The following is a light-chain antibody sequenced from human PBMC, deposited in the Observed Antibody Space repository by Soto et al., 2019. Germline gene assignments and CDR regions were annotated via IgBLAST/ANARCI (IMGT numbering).Light chain of an antibody. CDR1: SSGIGTYDY. CDR2: EVS. V-gene: IGLV2-8*01. CDR3: CSYGGGNNFYV. Sequence: QSVLTQPPSASGSPGQSVTISCTGTSSGIGTYDYVSWYQHLPDKAPKLIIYEVSKRPSGVPDRFSGSKSGNTASLTVSGLQAEDEGDYYCCSYGGGNNFYVFGTGTRSPS. J-gene: IGLJ1*01.